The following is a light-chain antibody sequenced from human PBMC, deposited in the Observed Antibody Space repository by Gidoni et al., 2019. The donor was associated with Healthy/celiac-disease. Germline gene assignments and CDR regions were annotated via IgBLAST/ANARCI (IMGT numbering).Light chain of an antibody. CDR3: QQSYSTPIT. J-gene: IGKJ5*01. Sequence: DIQMTQSPSSLYASVRDRVTVTCRASQSISSYLNWEQQKPGKAPKLLIYAASSLQSGVPSRFSGSGSGTDFTLTISSLQPEDFATYYCQQSYSTPITFGKGTRLEIK. V-gene: IGKV1-39*01. CDR2: AAS. CDR1: QSISSY.